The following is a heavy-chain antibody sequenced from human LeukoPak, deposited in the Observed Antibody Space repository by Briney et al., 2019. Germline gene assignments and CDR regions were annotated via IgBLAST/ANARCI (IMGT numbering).Heavy chain of an antibody. CDR3: ARGYGGNSGDYFDY. CDR2: IIPIVGTA. V-gene: IGHV1-69*05. J-gene: IGHJ4*02. D-gene: IGHD4-23*01. Sequence: GASVKVSCKASGGTFSSYAISWVRQAPGQGLEWMGGIIPIVGTANYAQKFQGRVTITTDESTSTAYMELSSLRSEDTAVYYCARGYGGNSGDYFDYWGQGTLVTVSS. CDR1: GGTFSSYA.